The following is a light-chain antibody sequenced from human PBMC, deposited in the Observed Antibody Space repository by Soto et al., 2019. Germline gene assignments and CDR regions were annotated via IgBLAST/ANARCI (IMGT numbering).Light chain of an antibody. J-gene: IGKJ1*01. CDR3: QQYGSLSWT. CDR2: GAS. V-gene: IGKV3-20*01. CDR1: QSGISDY. Sequence: EIAVTQSPATLSLSPCDRATLFLRVSQSGISDYLAWYQQKPGQAPRLLIYGASTRATGVPDRFSGSGSGTDFTLTISRLEPGDFAVYHCQQYGSLSWTFGQGTKVDIK.